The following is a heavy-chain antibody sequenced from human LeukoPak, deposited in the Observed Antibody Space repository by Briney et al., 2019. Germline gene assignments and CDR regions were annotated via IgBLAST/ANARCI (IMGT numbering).Heavy chain of an antibody. V-gene: IGHV3-49*03. CDR1: GFTFGDVG. J-gene: IGHJ6*02. CDR3: TRDPYFGSGGSNGMDV. CDR2: VRGKAYGGTT. Sequence: PGGSLRLSCTASGFTFGDVGMNWFRQAPGKGLEWVGFVRGKAYGGTTEYAASVKGRFTISRDDSRSIASLHINSLKTEDTAVYYCTRDPYFGSGGSNGMDVWGHGTTVTVSS. D-gene: IGHD3-10*01.